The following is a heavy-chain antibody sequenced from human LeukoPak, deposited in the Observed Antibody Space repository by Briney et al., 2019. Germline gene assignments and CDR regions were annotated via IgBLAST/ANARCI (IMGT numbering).Heavy chain of an antibody. J-gene: IGHJ4*02. V-gene: IGHV4-59*01. CDR1: GGISDYY. CDR2: IYYTGST. Sequence: PSETLSLTCTVSGGISDYYWNWIRQPPGKGLEWIGYIYYTGSTSYNPSLESRVTISLDTSRSHFSLRLTSVTAADTAIYYCARGILDYWGQGTLVTVSS. CDR3: ARGILDY.